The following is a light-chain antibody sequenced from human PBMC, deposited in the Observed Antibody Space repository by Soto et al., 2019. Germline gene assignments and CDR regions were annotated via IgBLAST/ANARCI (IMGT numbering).Light chain of an antibody. Sequence: DIPMTQSPSTLSASVGDRVTITCRASQSISSWLAWYQQKPGKAPKLLIYKASTLQSGVPSRFSGSGSGTEFILAISSLQPDDSATYYCQQYNDNWTFGQGTKVEIK. V-gene: IGKV1-5*03. J-gene: IGKJ1*01. CDR1: QSISSW. CDR3: QQYNDNWT. CDR2: KAS.